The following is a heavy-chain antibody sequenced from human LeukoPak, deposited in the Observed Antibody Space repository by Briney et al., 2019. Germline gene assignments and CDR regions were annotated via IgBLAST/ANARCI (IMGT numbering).Heavy chain of an antibody. D-gene: IGHD3-10*01. CDR1: GFTFSSYG. Sequence: GGSLRLSCAASGFTFSSYGMHWVRQAPGKGLEWVAVIWYDGSNKYYADPVKGRFTISRDNSKNTLYLQMNSLRAEDTAVYYCARGGEYYGSGSDYWGQGTLVTVSS. J-gene: IGHJ4*02. CDR2: IWYDGSNK. CDR3: ARGGEYYGSGSDY. V-gene: IGHV3-33*01.